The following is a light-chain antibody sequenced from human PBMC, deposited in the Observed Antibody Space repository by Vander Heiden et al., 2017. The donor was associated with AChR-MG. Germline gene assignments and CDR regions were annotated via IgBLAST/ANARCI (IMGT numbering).Light chain of an antibody. J-gene: IGLJ1*01. CDR1: NSDLGGYDH. V-gene: IGLV2-14*01. CDR3: SSYTSSTSYV. CDR2: DVT. Sequence: QSALTQPASVSGSPGQSITISCTGTNSDLGGYDHVPWYQQHPGKAPKLMIYDVTNRPSGVSNRFSASKSGNTASLTISGLQTEDEADYYCSSYTSSTSYVFGSGTKLTVL.